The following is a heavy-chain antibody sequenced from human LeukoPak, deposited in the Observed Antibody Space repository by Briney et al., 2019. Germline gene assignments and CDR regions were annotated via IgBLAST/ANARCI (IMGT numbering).Heavy chain of an antibody. CDR2: ISSSSRTT. Sequence: GGSLRLSCEASGFTFSSYSMNWVRQAPGKGLEWVSYISSSSRTTYYADSVKGRFTISRDNAKNSLYLQMNSLRAEDTAVYYCASAISDYDILTGYPEWWGQGTLVTVSS. J-gene: IGHJ4*02. CDR1: GFTFSSYS. V-gene: IGHV3-48*04. CDR3: ASAISDYDILTGYPEW. D-gene: IGHD3-9*01.